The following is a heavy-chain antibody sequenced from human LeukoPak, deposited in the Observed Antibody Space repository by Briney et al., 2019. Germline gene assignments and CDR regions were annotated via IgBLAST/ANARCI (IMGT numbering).Heavy chain of an antibody. Sequence: SETLSLTCTVSGGSISSSSYYWGWIRQPPGKGLEWIGSIYYSGSTYYNPSLKSRVTISVDTSKNQFSLKLSSVTAADTAVYYCAITESNYYFDYWGQGTLVTVSS. J-gene: IGHJ4*02. D-gene: IGHD4-11*01. CDR3: AITESNYYFDY. CDR1: GGSISSSSYY. V-gene: IGHV4-39*01. CDR2: IYYSGST.